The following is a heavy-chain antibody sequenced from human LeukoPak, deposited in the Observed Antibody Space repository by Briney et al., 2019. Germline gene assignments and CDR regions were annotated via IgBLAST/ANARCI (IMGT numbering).Heavy chain of an antibody. J-gene: IGHJ4*02. Sequence: ASVKVSCKASGYTFTNYYIHWVRQAPGQGLERMGTINPSVGTTRSAKGRASLTRDTSTSTVYMALSTLRSEDTAVYYCARSVFPYYSGSGSPYNVDVRQNSYFDFWGQGTLVTVSS. CDR3: ARSVFPYYSGSGSPYNVDVRQNSYFDF. CDR1: GYTFTNYY. D-gene: IGHD3-10*01. CDR2: INPSVGTT. V-gene: IGHV1-46*01.